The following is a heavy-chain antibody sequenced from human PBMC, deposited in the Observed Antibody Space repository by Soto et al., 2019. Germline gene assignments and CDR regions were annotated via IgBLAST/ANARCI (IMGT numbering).Heavy chain of an antibody. CDR3: ARDRVPYVYFYYGMDV. Sequence: QVRLVESGGGVVQPGGSVRLSCAASGFDFYNYSMHWVRQAPGKGLEWVAIMSMDGTQKYYTDSVKGRFTISRDNSKSMFFLQMSSLRPEDTAVYFCARDRVPYVYFYYGMDVWGQGTTVTVSS. CDR1: GFDFYNYS. J-gene: IGHJ6*02. D-gene: IGHD3-10*02. V-gene: IGHV3-30-3*01. CDR2: MSMDGTQK.